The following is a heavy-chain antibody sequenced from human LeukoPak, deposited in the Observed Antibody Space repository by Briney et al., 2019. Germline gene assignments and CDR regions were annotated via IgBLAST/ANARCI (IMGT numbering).Heavy chain of an antibody. CDR1: GFTFSSYS. CDR3: AREPCCGGSCYRGDY. CDR2: ISSSSSYI. J-gene: IGHJ4*02. Sequence: GGSLRLSCAASGFTFSSYSMNWVRQAPGKGLEWVSSISSSSSYIKYADSVKGRFTISRDNAKNSLYLQMNSLRAEDTAVYYCAREPCCGGSCYRGDYWGQGTLVTVSS. D-gene: IGHD2-15*01. V-gene: IGHV3-21*01.